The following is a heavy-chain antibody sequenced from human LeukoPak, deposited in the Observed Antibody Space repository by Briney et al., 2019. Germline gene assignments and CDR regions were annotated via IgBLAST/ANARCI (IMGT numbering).Heavy chain of an antibody. CDR3: ARGDYGDYEFDY. CDR2: INHSGSA. Sequence: SETLSLTCALYGGSFTAYYWSWIRQPPGKGLEWIGEINHSGSANYNPSLKSRVTISLDTSKKQYSLRLSSVTAADTAVYYCARGDYGDYEFDYWGQGTLVTVSS. J-gene: IGHJ4*02. V-gene: IGHV4-34*01. D-gene: IGHD4-17*01. CDR1: GGSFTAYY.